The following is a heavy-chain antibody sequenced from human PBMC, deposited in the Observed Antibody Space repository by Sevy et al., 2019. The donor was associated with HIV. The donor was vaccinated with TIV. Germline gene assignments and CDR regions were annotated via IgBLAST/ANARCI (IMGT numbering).Heavy chain of an antibody. CDR1: GYTFSSNG. CDR3: ARVPTYYCGSATYFDS. J-gene: IGHJ4*02. V-gene: IGHV1-18*01. Sequence: ASVKVSCKASGYTFSSNGITWVRQAPGQGLEWMGWIGLYNGNSNYAQKFRDRVTMTADTSTSTAYMELRSLRSDDTAVYYCARVPTYYCGSATYFDSWGQGSLVTVSS. CDR2: IGLYNGNS. D-gene: IGHD3-10*01.